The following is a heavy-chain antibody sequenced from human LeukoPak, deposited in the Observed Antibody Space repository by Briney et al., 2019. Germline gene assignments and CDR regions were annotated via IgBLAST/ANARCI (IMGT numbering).Heavy chain of an antibody. CDR1: GFTFSDYY. J-gene: IGHJ4*02. V-gene: IGHV3-11*06. D-gene: IGHD2-2*01. Sequence: GGSLRLSCAASGFTFSDYYMSWIRQAQGKGLEWVSSISSSSSYIYYADSVKGRFTISRDNAKNSLYLQMNSLRAEDTAVYYCARDIVPAAPSCPDYWGQGTLVTVSS. CDR3: ARDIVPAAPSCPDY. CDR2: ISSSSSYI.